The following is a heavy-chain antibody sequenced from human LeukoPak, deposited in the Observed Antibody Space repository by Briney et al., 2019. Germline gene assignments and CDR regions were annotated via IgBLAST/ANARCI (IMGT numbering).Heavy chain of an antibody. J-gene: IGHJ4*02. CDR2: IYYSGST. CDR1: GGSISSSSYY. Sequence: HSETLSLTCTVSGGSISSSSYYWGWIRQPPGKGLEWIGSIYYSGSTYYNPSLKSRVTISVDTSKNQFSLKLSSVTAADTAVYYCARDSGYYTSTFDYWGQGTLVTVSS. D-gene: IGHD3-3*01. V-gene: IGHV4-39*07. CDR3: ARDSGYYTSTFDY.